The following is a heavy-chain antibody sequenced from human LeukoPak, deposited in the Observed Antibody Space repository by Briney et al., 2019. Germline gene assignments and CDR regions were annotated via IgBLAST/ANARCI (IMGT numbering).Heavy chain of an antibody. CDR1: GLTFSTYD. V-gene: IGHV3-23*01. Sequence: GGSLRLSCAAPGLTFSTYDINWVRQAPGKGLESVAAIKGSGSSTYYADSVKGRFTISRDNSKNTLFLQMNSLRAEDTAIYYCAKADLATCAGGTCYFFDHWGQGILVTVSS. CDR3: AKADLATCAGGTCYFFDH. D-gene: IGHD2-15*01. J-gene: IGHJ4*02. CDR2: IKGSGSST.